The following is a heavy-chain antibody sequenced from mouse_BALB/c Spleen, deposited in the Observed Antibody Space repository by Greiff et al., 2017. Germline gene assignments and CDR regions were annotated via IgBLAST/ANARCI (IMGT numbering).Heavy chain of an antibody. J-gene: IGHJ2*01. Sequence: DVKLQESGAELVKPGASVKLSCTASGFNIKDTYMHWVKQRPEQGLEWIGRIDPANGNTKYDPKFQGKATITADTSSNTAYLQLSSLTSEDTAVYYCARWGYYGSNFDYWGQGTTLTVSS. D-gene: IGHD1-1*01. V-gene: IGHV14-3*02. CDR1: GFNIKDTY. CDR2: IDPANGNT. CDR3: ARWGYYGSNFDY.